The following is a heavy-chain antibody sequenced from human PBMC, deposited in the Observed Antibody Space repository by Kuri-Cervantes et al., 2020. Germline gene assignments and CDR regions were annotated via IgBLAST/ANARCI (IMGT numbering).Heavy chain of an antibody. CDR1: GFTFSSYG. D-gene: IGHD3-16*01. Sequence: GGSLRLSCAASGFTFSSYGMHWVRQAPGKGLEWVAVISYDGSNKYYADSVKGRFTISRDNSKNTLYLQMNSLRAEDTAVYYCAREIALGAFDIWGQGTMVTVSS. CDR2: ISYDGSNK. CDR3: AREIALGAFDI. J-gene: IGHJ3*02. V-gene: IGHV3-30*03.